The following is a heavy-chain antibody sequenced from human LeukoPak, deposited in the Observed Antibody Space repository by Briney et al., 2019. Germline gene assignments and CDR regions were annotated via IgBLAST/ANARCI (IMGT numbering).Heavy chain of an antibody. J-gene: IGHJ5*02. CDR2: INQDGGEI. Sequence: GGSLRLSCAASGFTFSSYGMSWVRQAPGKGLEWVASINQDGGEIHYVDSVKGRFTISRDNAKNSLYLQMNSLTAEDTAVHYCVRAHHPGGWFDPWGQGTLVTVSS. V-gene: IGHV3-7*04. CDR3: VRAHHPGGWFDP. CDR1: GFTFSSYG. D-gene: IGHD3-10*01.